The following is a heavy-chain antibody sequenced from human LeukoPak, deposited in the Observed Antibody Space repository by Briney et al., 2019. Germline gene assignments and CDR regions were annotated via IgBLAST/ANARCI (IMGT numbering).Heavy chain of an antibody. CDR1: GGSISSYY. V-gene: IGHV4-59*08. CDR2: IYYSGST. D-gene: IGHD4-17*01. J-gene: IGHJ1*01. CDR3: ARGFGTVSYFQH. Sequence: SETLSLTCTVSGGSISSYYWSWIRQPPGKGLEWIGYIYYSGSTNYNPSLKSRVTISVDTSKNQFSLKLSSVTAADTAVYYCARGFGTVSYFQHWGQGTLVTVSS.